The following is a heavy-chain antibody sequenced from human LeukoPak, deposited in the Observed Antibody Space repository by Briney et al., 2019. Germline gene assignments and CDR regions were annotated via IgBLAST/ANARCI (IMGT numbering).Heavy chain of an antibody. J-gene: IGHJ4*02. CDR2: INHSGST. Sequence: PSETLSLTCAVYGGSFRGYYWSWIRQPPGKGLEWIGEINHSGSTNYNPSLKSRVTISVDTSKNQFSLKLSSVTAADTAVYYCARDYDLDMTYYFDYWGQGTLVTVSS. CDR3: ARDYDLDMTYYFDY. CDR1: GGSFRGYY. D-gene: IGHD3-3*01. V-gene: IGHV4-34*01.